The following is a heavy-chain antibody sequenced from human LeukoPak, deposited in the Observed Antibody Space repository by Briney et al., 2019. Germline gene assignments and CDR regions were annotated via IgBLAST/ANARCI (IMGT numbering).Heavy chain of an antibody. CDR3: ARSGAAAASFDY. D-gene: IGHD6-13*01. V-gene: IGHV5-51*01. Sequence: GESLKISCKGSGYSFSTYWIAWVRPMPGKGPEWMGIIYPGDSDTRYSPSFQGQVTISADKSISTAYLQWSSLKASDTAIYYCARSGAAAASFDYWGQGTLVTVSS. J-gene: IGHJ4*02. CDR2: IYPGDSDT. CDR1: GYSFSTYW.